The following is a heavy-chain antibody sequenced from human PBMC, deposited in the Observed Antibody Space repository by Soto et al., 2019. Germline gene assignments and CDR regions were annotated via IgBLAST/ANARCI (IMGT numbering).Heavy chain of an antibody. J-gene: IGHJ2*01. V-gene: IGHV4-30-2*01. CDR1: GGSISSGGDS. CDR3: ARVPGL. CDR2: IYNSAST. Sequence: QLQLQESGSGLVKPSQTLSLTCAVSGGSISSGGDSWSWIRQPPGKDLEWIGYIYNSASTYYNPSLTSRVTTSVDRSTNQFSLKLSSVTAADTSVYCCARVPGLWGRGTLVTVSS.